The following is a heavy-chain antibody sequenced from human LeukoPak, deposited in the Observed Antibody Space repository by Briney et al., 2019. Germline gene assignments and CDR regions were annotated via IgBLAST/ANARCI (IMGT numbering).Heavy chain of an antibody. V-gene: IGHV1-24*01. Sequence: ASVKVSCKVSGYTLTELSMHWVRQAPGKGLEWMGGFDPEDGETIYAQKFQGRVTMTEDTSTDTAYMELSSLRSEDTAVYYCATTYSSSWYVPFGYWGQGTLVTVSS. CDR1: GYTLTELS. D-gene: IGHD6-13*01. CDR3: ATTYSSSWYVPFGY. CDR2: FDPEDGET. J-gene: IGHJ4*02.